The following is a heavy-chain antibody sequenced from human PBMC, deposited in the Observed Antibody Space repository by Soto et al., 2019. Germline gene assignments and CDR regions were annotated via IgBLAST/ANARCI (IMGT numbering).Heavy chain of an antibody. CDR2: LSGGGGST. V-gene: IGHV3-23*01. J-gene: IGHJ4*02. CDR1: GFTFSGYG. D-gene: IGHD6-19*01. CDR3: ARSPGWPFYFDY. Sequence: GGSLRLSCAASGFTFSGYGMSWVRQAPGKGLEWVSSLSGGGGSTYDADSVKGRFTISRENSKNTLYLQMNSLRAEDTAVYYCARSPGWPFYFDYWGQGTLVTVSS.